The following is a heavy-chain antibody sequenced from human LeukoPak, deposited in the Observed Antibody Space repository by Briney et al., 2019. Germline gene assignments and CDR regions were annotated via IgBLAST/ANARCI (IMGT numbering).Heavy chain of an antibody. J-gene: IGHJ6*04. CDR1: GGSISSYY. V-gene: IGHV4-34*01. CDR2: INHSGST. D-gene: IGHD3-22*01. CDR3: ASYDSSGGQDV. Sequence: PSETLSLTCTVSGGSISSYYWSWIRQPPGKGLEWIGEINHSGSTNYNPSLKSRVTISVDTSKNQFSLKLSSVTAADTAVYYCASYDSSGGQDVWGKGTTVTVSS.